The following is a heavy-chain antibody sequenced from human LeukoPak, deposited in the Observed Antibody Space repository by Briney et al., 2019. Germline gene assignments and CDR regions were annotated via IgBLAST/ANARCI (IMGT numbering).Heavy chain of an antibody. CDR2: MNPNSGNT. CDR3: ARVRIAVAGSDY. Sequence: ASVKVSCKASGYTFTSYDINWVRQATGQGLEWMGWMNPNSGNTGYAQKLQGRVTMTTDTSTSTAYMELRSLRSDDTAVYYCARVRIAVAGSDYWGQGTLVTVSS. D-gene: IGHD6-19*01. V-gene: IGHV1-8*01. J-gene: IGHJ4*02. CDR1: GYTFTSYD.